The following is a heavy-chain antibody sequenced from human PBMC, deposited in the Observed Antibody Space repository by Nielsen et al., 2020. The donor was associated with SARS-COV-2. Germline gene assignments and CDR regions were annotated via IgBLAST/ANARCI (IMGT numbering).Heavy chain of an antibody. CDR2: IHPSGGST. V-gene: IGHV1-46*01. J-gene: IGHJ2*01. CDR1: GYTFTSYF. Sequence: ASVTVSCKASGYTFTSYFMHWVRQAPAQGIDWMGIIHPSGGSTSYAQKFQGRVTMTRDTSTSTVYMELNSLRPEDTAVYYCARDSIGDNWYFDLWGRGTLVTVSS. CDR3: ARDSIGDNWYFDL. D-gene: IGHD3-10*01.